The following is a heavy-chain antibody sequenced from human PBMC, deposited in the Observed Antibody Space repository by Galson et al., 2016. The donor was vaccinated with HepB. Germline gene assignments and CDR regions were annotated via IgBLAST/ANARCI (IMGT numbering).Heavy chain of an antibody. CDR3: ARGPFMITFGGVFFDY. Sequence: SLRLSCAASGFTFSDYYMSWIRQAPGKGLDWVSYISSSGSLIYYADSVKGRFTISRDNGKNSLYLQMNSLRAEDTAVYYCARGPFMITFGGVFFDYWGQGTLVTVSS. CDR2: ISSSGSLI. CDR1: GFTFSDYY. V-gene: IGHV3-11*01. J-gene: IGHJ4*02. D-gene: IGHD3-16*01.